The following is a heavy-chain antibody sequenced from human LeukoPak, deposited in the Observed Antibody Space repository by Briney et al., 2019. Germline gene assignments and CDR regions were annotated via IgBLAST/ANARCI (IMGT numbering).Heavy chain of an antibody. CDR2: ISSSSSYI. J-gene: IGHJ6*02. D-gene: IGHD6-19*01. CDR1: GFTFSSYS. Sequence: GGSLRLSCAASGFTFSSYSMNWVRQAPGKGLEWVSSISSSSSYIYYADSVKGRFTISRDNAKNSLYLQMNSLRAEDTAVYYCARDPPRFYSSGRDAYYYGMDVWGQGTTVTVSS. CDR3: ARDPPRFYSSGRDAYYYGMDV. V-gene: IGHV3-21*01.